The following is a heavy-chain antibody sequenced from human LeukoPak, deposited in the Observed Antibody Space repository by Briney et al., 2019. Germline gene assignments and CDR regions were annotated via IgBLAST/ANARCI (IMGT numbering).Heavy chain of an antibody. J-gene: IGHJ4*02. V-gene: IGHV3-23*01. CDR2: ISGSGGST. CDR3: AKELGTGYYFYY. CDR1: GFTLSSDA. D-gene: IGHD3-9*01. Sequence: GGSLRLSCAASGFTLSSDAMRWVRQAPGRGLGWDSAISGSGGSTYCADSVKGRFTISRDNSKNKLYLQMNRLRDKDTAVYYCAKELGTGYYFYYWGQGTLVTVSS.